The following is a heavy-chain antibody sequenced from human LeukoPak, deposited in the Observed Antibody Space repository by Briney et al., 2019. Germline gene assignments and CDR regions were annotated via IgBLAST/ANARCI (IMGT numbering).Heavy chain of an antibody. CDR2: ISSSGSTI. CDR1: GFTFSSYE. Sequence: PGGSLRLSRAASGFTFSSYEMNWVRQAPGKGLEWVSYISSSGSTIYYADSVKGRFTISRDNAKNSLYLQMNSLRAEDTAVYYCARGITVTTYGCDYWGQGTLVTVSS. CDR3: ARGITVTTYGCDY. V-gene: IGHV3-48*03. D-gene: IGHD4-17*01. J-gene: IGHJ4*02.